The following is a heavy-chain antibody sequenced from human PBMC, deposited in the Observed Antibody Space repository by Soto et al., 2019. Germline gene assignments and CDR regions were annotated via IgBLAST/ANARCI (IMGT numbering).Heavy chain of an antibody. D-gene: IGHD6-13*01. Sequence: PGGSLRLSCAASGFTFSTYSMNWVRQAPGKGLEWFSYITSSSSTIYYADSVKGRFTISRDNAKNSLYLQMNSLRDEDTAVYYCARVYIVASGTGYFDLWGRGTLVTVSS. J-gene: IGHJ2*01. CDR3: ARVYIVASGTGYFDL. CDR1: GFTFSTYS. V-gene: IGHV3-48*02. CDR2: ITSSSSTI.